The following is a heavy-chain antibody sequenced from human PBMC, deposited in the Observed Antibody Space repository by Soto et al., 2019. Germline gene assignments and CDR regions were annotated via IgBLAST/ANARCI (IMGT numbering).Heavy chain of an antibody. CDR2: ISTYDDKP. Sequence: QVQLVQSGAEVKTPGASVKVSCRASGYSFRTHGISWVRQAPGQVLEWMGWISTYDDKPNFPQKFQGRITMTTDTSTSTAYMELRSLRSDDTAVYFCARDLGYCNSSGCFRNWFDPWGQGTLVTVSS. V-gene: IGHV1-18*01. CDR3: ARDLGYCNSSGCFRNWFDP. D-gene: IGHD2-15*01. J-gene: IGHJ5*02. CDR1: GYSFRTHG.